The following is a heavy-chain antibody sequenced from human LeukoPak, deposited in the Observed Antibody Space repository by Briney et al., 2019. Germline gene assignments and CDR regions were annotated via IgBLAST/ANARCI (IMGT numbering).Heavy chain of an antibody. CDR1: GGSMSSYY. CDR2: IYYTGGT. D-gene: IGHD1-26*01. Sequence: SETLSLTCTVSGGSMSSYYWSWIRQPPGKGLEWIGYIYYTGGTNYNPSLKSRVTISVDTSKNQFSLKLTSVTAADTAMYYCARGSPFDYWGHGTLVTVSS. CDR3: ARGSPFDY. J-gene: IGHJ4*01. V-gene: IGHV4-59*01.